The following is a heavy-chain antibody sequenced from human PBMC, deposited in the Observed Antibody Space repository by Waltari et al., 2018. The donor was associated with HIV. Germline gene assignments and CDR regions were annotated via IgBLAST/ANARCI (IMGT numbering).Heavy chain of an antibody. CDR3: ARASGDYSFYYAMDV. J-gene: IGHJ6*02. CDR1: GGTFSSYA. CDR2: IIPIFDTT. Sequence: QVQLVQSGAEVKKPGSSVKVSCMASGGTFSSYALNWVRQAPGQGLEWMGGIIPIFDTTNYAQKFQGRVRITADESTGTAYMELSSLRSEDTAVYYCARASGDYSFYYAMDVWGQGTTVTVSS. D-gene: IGHD2-8*02. V-gene: IGHV1-69*01.